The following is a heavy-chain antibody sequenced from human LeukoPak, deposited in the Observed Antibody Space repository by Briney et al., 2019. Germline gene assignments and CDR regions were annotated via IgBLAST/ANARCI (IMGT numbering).Heavy chain of an antibody. D-gene: IGHD6-6*01. J-gene: IGHJ4*02. CDR2: IYSSGTT. Sequence: SETLSLTCTVSGASISSNYWSWLRQPPGRRPEWIGYIYSSGTTKYNPPLQIRVTISIDTSKNQFSLKLTSMTAADTAVYFCARLLPSRPDYYFDYWGQGTLVTVSS. CDR3: ARLLPSRPDYYFDY. V-gene: IGHV4-4*09. CDR1: GASISSNY.